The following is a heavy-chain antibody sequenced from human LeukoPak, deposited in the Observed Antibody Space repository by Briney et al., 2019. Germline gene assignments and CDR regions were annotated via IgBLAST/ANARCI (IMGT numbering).Heavy chain of an antibody. CDR1: GDTLTELS. CDR3: ATAGIVLDTGAEFLNH. CDR2: FYPEDGET. V-gene: IGHV1-24*01. J-gene: IGHJ1*01. Sequence: ASVKVSCKVSGDTLTELSMHWVRQPPGKGLQWMGGFYPEDGETIYAQRFQGRVTMTEDTVTDTAHMELSSLTSEDTAVYYCATAGIVLDTGAEFLNHWGEGTLVTVSS. D-gene: IGHD2-8*01.